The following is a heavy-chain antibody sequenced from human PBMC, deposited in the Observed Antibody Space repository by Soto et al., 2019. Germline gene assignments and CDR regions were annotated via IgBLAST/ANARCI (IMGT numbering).Heavy chain of an antibody. J-gene: IGHJ4*02. Sequence: SETLSLTCTVSGGSISSYYWSWIRQPPGKGLEWIGYIYYSGSTNYNPSLKSRVTISVDTSKNQFSLKLSSVTAADTAVYYCARDSYYGGYFDYWGQGTLVTVSS. CDR2: IYYSGST. CDR3: ARDSYYGGYFDY. CDR1: GGSISSYY. D-gene: IGHD1-26*01. V-gene: IGHV4-59*01.